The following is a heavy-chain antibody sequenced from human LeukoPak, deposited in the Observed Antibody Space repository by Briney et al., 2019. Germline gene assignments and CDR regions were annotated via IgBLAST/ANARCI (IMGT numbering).Heavy chain of an antibody. CDR1: GFTFSSYA. D-gene: IGHD2-2*01. V-gene: IGHV3-30*04. J-gene: IGHJ4*02. Sequence: PGGSLRLSCAASGFTFSSYAMHWVRQAPGKGLEWVAVISYDGINKYYADSVKGRFTISRDNSKNTLYLQMSSLRAEDTAVYYCASGVCSSTSCLIEYWGQGTLVTVSS. CDR3: ASGVCSSTSCLIEY. CDR2: ISYDGINK.